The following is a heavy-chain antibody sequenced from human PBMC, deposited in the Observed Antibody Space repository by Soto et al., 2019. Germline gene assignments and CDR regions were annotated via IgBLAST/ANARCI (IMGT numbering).Heavy chain of an antibody. CDR1: GFIFSDYY. CDR3: ARDNYYKMDV. CDR2: ISNSGIT. V-gene: IGHV3-11*05. J-gene: IGHJ6*02. Sequence: QVQLVESGGGLVKPGGSLRLSCAASGFIFSDYYMTWIRQSPGKGLEWISYISNSGITNYADSVKGRFTISRDNAKNSLYLQMDSLSAEDTAVYYGARDNYYKMDVWGQGTTVTGSS.